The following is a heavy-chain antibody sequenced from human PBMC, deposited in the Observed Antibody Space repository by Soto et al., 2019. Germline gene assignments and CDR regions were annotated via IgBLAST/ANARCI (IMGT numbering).Heavy chain of an antibody. Sequence: SETLSLTCAVSGGSISSGGYSWSWIRQPPGKGLEWIGYIYHSGSTYYNPSLKSRVTISVDRSKNQFSLKLSSVTAADTAVYYCARGWSGWRVWLDYWGQGTLVTVSS. J-gene: IGHJ4*02. CDR1: GGSISSGGYS. CDR2: IYHSGST. V-gene: IGHV4-30-2*01. D-gene: IGHD6-19*01. CDR3: ARGWSGWRVWLDY.